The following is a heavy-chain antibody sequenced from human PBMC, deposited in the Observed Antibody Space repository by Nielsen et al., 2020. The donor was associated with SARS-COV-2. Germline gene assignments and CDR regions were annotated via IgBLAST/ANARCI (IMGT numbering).Heavy chain of an antibody. CDR3: AKDFVVRGVNFPNSWFDP. Sequence: GGSLRLSCAASGFTFSSYSMNWVRQAPGKGLEWVSYISSSSSTIYYADSVKGRFTISRDNAKNSLYLQMNSLRAEDTALYYCAKDFVVRGVNFPNSWFDPWGQGTLVTVSS. CDR1: GFTFSSYS. V-gene: IGHV3-48*04. CDR2: ISSSSSTI. J-gene: IGHJ5*02. D-gene: IGHD3-10*01.